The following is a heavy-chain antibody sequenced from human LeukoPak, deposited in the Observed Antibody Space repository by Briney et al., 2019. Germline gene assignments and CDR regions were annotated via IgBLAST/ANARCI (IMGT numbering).Heavy chain of an antibody. CDR2: ISWDGGST. V-gene: IGHV3-43*01. Sequence: GGSLRLSCAASGFTFDDYTMHWVRQAPGKGLEWVSLISWDGGSTYYADSVKGRFTISRDNSKNSLYLQMNSLRTEDTALYYCAKGERAYCGGDCSRHFDYWGQGTLVIVSS. D-gene: IGHD2-21*02. CDR1: GFTFDDYT. J-gene: IGHJ4*02. CDR3: AKGERAYCGGDCSRHFDY.